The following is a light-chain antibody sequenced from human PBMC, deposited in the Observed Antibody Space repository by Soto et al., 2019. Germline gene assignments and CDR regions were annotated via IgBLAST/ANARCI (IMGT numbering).Light chain of an antibody. CDR1: SSNIGSNT. Sequence: QSVLNQPPSASGTPGQRVTISCSGSSSNIGSNTVNWYQQLPGTAPKLLIYSNNQRPSGVPDRFSGSKSGTSASLAISGLQSEDEADYYCAAWDDSLNGPVVFGGGTKLTV. CDR3: AAWDDSLNGPVV. CDR2: SNN. V-gene: IGLV1-44*01. J-gene: IGLJ2*01.